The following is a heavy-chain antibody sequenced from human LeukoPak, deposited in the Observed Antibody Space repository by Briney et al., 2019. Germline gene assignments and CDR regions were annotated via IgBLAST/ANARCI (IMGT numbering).Heavy chain of an antibody. CDR3: AKDQSGSGSSRGVSYY. D-gene: IGHD1-26*01. Sequence: GGSLRLSCAASGFTFSSYAMSWVRQAPGKGLEWVSAISGSGGSTYYADSVKGRFTISRDNSKNTLYLQMNSLRAEDTAVYYCAKDQSGSGSSRGVSYYWGQGTLVTVSS. J-gene: IGHJ4*02. CDR2: ISGSGGST. CDR1: GFTFSSYA. V-gene: IGHV3-23*01.